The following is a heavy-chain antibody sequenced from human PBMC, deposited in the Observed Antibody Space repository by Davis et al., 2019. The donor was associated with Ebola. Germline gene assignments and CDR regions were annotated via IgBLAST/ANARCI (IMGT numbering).Heavy chain of an antibody. CDR3: ARGGISSGRDY. Sequence: GESLKISCAASGFTFSSYWMSWVRQAPGKGLEWVANIKQDGSEKYYVDSVKGRFTISRDNAKNSLYLQMNSLRAEDTAVYYCARGGISSGRDYWGQGTLVTVSS. D-gene: IGHD6-19*01. V-gene: IGHV3-7*03. J-gene: IGHJ4*02. CDR1: GFTFSSYW. CDR2: IKQDGSEK.